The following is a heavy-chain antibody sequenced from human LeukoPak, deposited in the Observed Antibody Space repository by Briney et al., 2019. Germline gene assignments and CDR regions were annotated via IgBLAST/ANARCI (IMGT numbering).Heavy chain of an antibody. V-gene: IGHV4-4*07. CDR1: GDSIHSYY. CDR2: AYSGVNA. D-gene: IGHD1-26*01. J-gene: IGHJ6*03. Sequence: SETLSLTCTVSGDSIHSYYWSWIRQSPEKGLEWIGRAYSGVNAYYNPSLQSRVTMSVDKSNNQFSLDLASVTAADTALYYCAREKSGSLTRAYYYIDVWGKGITVTVSS. CDR3: AREKSGSLTRAYYYIDV.